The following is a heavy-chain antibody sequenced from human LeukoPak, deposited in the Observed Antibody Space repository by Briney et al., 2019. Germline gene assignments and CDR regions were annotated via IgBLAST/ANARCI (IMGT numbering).Heavy chain of an antibody. J-gene: IGHJ6*04. CDR1: GFTFSSYG. CDR3: AKSQTPVVPAAMSGMDV. D-gene: IGHD2-2*01. Sequence: PGRSLRLSCAACGFTFSSYGMHWVRQAPGKGLEWVAVISYDGSNKYYADSVKGRFTISRDNSKNTLYLQMNSLRAEDTAVYYCAKSQTPVVPAAMSGMDVWGKGTTVTVSS. V-gene: IGHV3-30*18. CDR2: ISYDGSNK.